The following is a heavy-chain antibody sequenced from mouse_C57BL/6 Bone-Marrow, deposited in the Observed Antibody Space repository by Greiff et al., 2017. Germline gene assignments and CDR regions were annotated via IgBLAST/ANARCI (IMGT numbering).Heavy chain of an antibody. CDR3: ARNSDYDSGGFAY. D-gene: IGHD2-4*01. Sequence: VQLVESGPGLAAPSQSLSITCTVSGFSLTSYAISWVRQPPGKGLEWLGVIWTGGGTYSNSALNSRLSISQDNSKSQVFLKLNCLQADDTARYXGARNSDYDSGGFAYSGQGTLVTVSA. J-gene: IGHJ3*01. CDR2: IWTGGGT. CDR1: GFSLTSYA. V-gene: IGHV2-9-1*01.